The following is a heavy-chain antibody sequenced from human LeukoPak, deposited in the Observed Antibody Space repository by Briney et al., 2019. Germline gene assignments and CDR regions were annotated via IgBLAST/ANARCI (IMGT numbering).Heavy chain of an antibody. CDR1: GFTFSSYW. J-gene: IGHJ3*02. V-gene: IGHV3-7*01. D-gene: IGHD3-9*01. CDR2: IKQDGSEK. CDR3: AREYDILTGYYRGAFDI. Sequence: QTGGSLRLSCTVSGFTFSSYWMNWVRQAPGKGLEWVASIKQDGSEKYYLDSVKGRFTISRDNAKNSLYLQMNSLRAEDTAVYYCAREYDILTGYYRGAFDIWGQGTMVTVSS.